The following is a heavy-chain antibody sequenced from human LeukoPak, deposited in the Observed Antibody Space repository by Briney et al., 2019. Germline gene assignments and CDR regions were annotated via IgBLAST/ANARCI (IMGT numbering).Heavy chain of an antibody. Sequence: GGSLRLSCEVSGFTFSRYAMSWVRHAPGKGLEWVSTISSTAATTYYADSVKGRFTISRDNSKNTLYLQMNSLKADDTAVHYCARNYGGNYLYYFDYWGQGTLVTVSS. CDR1: GFTFSRYA. J-gene: IGHJ4*02. D-gene: IGHD4-23*01. V-gene: IGHV3-23*01. CDR2: ISSTAATT. CDR3: ARNYGGNYLYYFDY.